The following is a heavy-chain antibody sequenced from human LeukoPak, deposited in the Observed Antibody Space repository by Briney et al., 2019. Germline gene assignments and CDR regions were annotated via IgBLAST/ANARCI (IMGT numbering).Heavy chain of an antibody. CDR1: GFTFSSYA. J-gene: IGHJ4*02. V-gene: IGHV3-64*01. CDR2: ISSNGGST. CDR3: VRGSDS. Sequence: PGGSLRLSCAASGFTFSSYAMHWVRQAPGKGLEYVSAISSNGGSTYYANSVKGRFTISRDNAKNSLYLQMSSLRAEDTAIYYCVRGSDSWGQGTLVTVSS.